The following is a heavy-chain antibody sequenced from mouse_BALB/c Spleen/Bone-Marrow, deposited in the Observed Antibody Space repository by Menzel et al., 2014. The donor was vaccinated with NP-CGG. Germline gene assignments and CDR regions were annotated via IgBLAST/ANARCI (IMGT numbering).Heavy chain of an antibody. D-gene: IGHD2-14*01. V-gene: IGHV5-4*02. CDR2: ISDGGGHT. CDR3: ARDGDYRYAWFSY. J-gene: IGHJ3*01. CDR1: GFSFSDHY. Sequence: DVHLVESGGRLVKPGGSLKLSCAASGFSFSDHYMYWVRQTPEKRLEWVATISDGGGHTYYSDSVKGRFTISRDNAKNNLYLQMSSLKSEDTAMYLCARDGDYRYAWFSYWGQGTPVTVSA.